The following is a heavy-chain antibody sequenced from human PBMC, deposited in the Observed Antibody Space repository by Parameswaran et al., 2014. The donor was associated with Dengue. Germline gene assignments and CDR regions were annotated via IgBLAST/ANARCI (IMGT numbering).Heavy chain of an antibody. V-gene: IGHV4-34*01. CDR2: INHSGST. J-gene: IGHJ4*02. Sequence: VRQAPGKGLEWIGEINHSGSTNYNPSLKSRVTISVDTSKNQFSLKLSSVTAADTAVYYCAGTYYDILTGYRYFDYWGQGTLVTVSS. CDR3: AGTYYDILTGYRYFDY. D-gene: IGHD3-9*01.